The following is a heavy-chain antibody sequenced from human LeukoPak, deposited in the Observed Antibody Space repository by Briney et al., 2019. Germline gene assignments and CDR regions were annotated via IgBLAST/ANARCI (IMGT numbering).Heavy chain of an antibody. J-gene: IGHJ4*02. Sequence: SQTLSLTCAISGDSVSSNSAAWNWIRQSPSRGLEWLGRTYYRSKWYNDYAVSVKSRITINPDTSKTQFSLQLNSVTPEDTAVYYCARAKRSGYREFGYFDYWGQGTLVTVSS. D-gene: IGHD3-3*01. CDR3: ARAKRSGYREFGYFDY. CDR2: TYYRSKWYN. V-gene: IGHV6-1*01. CDR1: GDSVSSNSAA.